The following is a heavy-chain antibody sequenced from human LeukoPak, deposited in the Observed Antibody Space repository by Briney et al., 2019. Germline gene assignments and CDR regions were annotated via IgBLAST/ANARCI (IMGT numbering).Heavy chain of an antibody. CDR2: INANGHNP. V-gene: IGHV3-23*01. J-gene: IGHJ5*02. D-gene: IGHD6-19*01. Sequence: GGSLRLSCAASGFAFNFYAMSGVRQAPGKGLQWVSTINANGHNPHYAASVRGRFTISRDNSTDLLYLQLNSLRAEDPAIYCCANPRVGGLAVSADWFDPWGQGTLVIVSS. CDR3: ANPRVGGLAVSADWFDP. CDR1: GFAFNFYA.